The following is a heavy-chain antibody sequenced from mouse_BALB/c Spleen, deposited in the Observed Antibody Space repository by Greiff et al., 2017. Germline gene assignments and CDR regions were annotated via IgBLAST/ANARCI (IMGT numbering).Heavy chain of an antibody. J-gene: IGHJ4*01. D-gene: IGHD2-12*01. CDR2: IYPGDGDT. Sequence: VQLKESGAELARPGASVKLSCKASGYTFTSYWMQWVKQRPGQGLEWIGAIYPGDGDTRYTQKFKGKATLTADKSSSTAYMQLSSLASEDSAVYYCARDYKDYAMDYWGQGTSVTVSS. CDR1: GYTFTSYW. CDR3: ARDYKDYAMDY. V-gene: IGHV1-87*01.